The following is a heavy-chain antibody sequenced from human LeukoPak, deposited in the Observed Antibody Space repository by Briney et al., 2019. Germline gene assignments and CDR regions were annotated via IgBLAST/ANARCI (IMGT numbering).Heavy chain of an antibody. J-gene: IGHJ4*02. D-gene: IGHD1-7*01. CDR3: ARMNYISSGWGAPFDY. CDR2: ISSSSSTI. CDR1: GFTVSKCY. V-gene: IGHV3-48*01. Sequence: QPGGSVILSCAASGFTVSKCYMSWVRQAPGKGLEWVSYISSSSSTIYYADSVKGRFTISRDNAKNSLYLQMNSLRAEDTAVYYCARMNYISSGWGAPFDYWGQGTLVTVSS.